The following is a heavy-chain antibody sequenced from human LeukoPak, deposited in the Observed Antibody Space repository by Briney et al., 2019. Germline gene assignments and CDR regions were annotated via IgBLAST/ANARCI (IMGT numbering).Heavy chain of an antibody. CDR3: ARDEDTGSFDP. J-gene: IGHJ5*02. V-gene: IGHV3-53*01. CDR1: GFTVSSNY. CDR2: IYSGGST. Sequence: GGSLRLSCAASGFTVSSNYMSWVRQAPGKGLEWVPVIYSGGSTYYADSVKGRFTISRDNSKNTLYLQMNSLRAEDTAVYYCARDEDTGSFDPWGQGTLVTVSS. D-gene: IGHD2-15*01.